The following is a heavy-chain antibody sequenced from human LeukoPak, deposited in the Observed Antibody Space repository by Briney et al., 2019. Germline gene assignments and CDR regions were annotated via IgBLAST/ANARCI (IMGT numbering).Heavy chain of an antibody. CDR2: IFPSDSHT. CDR1: GYNFVTYG. CDR3: ARQGEQLVGKGPIDH. Sequence: GESLKISCKGSGYNFVTYGIGWVRQMPGKGLEWMGIIFPSDSHTRYNPSFQGQVIISADKSISTAYLQWSSLKASDTAMYYCARQGEQLVGKGPIDHWGHGTLVTVSS. D-gene: IGHD6-13*01. V-gene: IGHV5-51*01. J-gene: IGHJ4*01.